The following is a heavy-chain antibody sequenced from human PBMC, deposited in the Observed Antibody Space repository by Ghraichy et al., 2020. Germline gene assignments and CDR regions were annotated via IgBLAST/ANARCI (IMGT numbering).Heavy chain of an antibody. J-gene: IGHJ4*02. V-gene: IGHV3-30*18. CDR3: AKAPYDSSGYYYY. CDR1: GFTFSSYG. D-gene: IGHD3-22*01. Sequence: AGSLRLSCAASGFTFSSYGMHWVRQAPGKGLEWVAVISYDGSNKYYADSVKGRFTISRDNSKNTLYLQMNSLRAEDTAVYYCAKAPYDSSGYYYYWGQGTLVTVSS. CDR2: ISYDGSNK.